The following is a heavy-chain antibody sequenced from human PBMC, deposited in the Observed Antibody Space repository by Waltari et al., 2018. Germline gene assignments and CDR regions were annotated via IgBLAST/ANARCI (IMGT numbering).Heavy chain of an antibody. V-gene: IGHV1-46*01. CDR3: ARDHDVGSGTYSHNWFDP. CDR2: INPADGST. Sequence: QVQLVQSGAEVKKPGASVKVSCQASGYTFTNYFMHWVRQPPGQGLEWMGIINPADGSTTYRQKFQDRVTMTRDTSTSTFYMELGSLRSDDTAVYYCARDHDVGSGTYSHNWFDPGGQGTLVTVSS. J-gene: IGHJ5*02. D-gene: IGHD3-10*01. CDR1: GYTFTNYF.